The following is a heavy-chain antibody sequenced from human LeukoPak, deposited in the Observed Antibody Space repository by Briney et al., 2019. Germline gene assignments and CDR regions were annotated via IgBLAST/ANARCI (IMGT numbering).Heavy chain of an antibody. CDR1: GFTFSSHW. V-gene: IGHV3-7*01. CDR2: IKQDGGQI. Sequence: GGSLRLSCAASGFTFSSHWMRWVRQAPGKGLEWVANIKQDGGQIYYLESVKGRFTVSRDNAKNSLYLQMNSLRAEDTAVYYCARLGARQMLEYWGQGTLVTVSS. CDR3: ARLGARQMLEY. J-gene: IGHJ4*02. D-gene: IGHD4-17*01.